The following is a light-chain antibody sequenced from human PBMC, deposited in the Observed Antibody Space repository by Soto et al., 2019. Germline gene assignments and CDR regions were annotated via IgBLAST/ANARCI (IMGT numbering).Light chain of an antibody. Sequence: EIVMTQSPATLSVSPGEGATLSCRASQSVGSSLAWYQQKPGQAPRLLFYDAATRASGIAARFSGSGSGTAFTLSHSNMQAEDFAVYYCQQYKHWPRTFGQRTKVEI. V-gene: IGKV3-15*01. CDR1: QSVGSS. CDR3: QQYKHWPRT. J-gene: IGKJ1*01. CDR2: DAA.